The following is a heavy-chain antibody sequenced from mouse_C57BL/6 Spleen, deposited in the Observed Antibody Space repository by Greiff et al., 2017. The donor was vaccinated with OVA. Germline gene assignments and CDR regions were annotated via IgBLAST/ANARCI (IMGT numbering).Heavy chain of an antibody. J-gene: IGHJ2*01. CDR3: VRGYLGYFDY. D-gene: IGHD5-1*01. V-gene: IGHV10-3*01. Sequence: EVQRVESGGGLVQPKGSLKLSCAASGFTFNTYAMHWVRQAPGKGLEWVARLRSKSSNYATYYADSVKDRFTISRDDSQSMLYLQMNNLKTEDTAMYYCVRGYLGYFDYWGQGTTLTVSS. CDR2: LRSKSSNYAT. CDR1: GFTFNTYA.